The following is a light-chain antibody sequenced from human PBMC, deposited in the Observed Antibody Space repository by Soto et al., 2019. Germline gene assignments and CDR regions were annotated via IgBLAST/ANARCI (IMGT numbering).Light chain of an antibody. Sequence: SALTQPPSASGFPGQSVTISCTGTSSDVGYYDYVPWYQQHPGKAPKLVIYEVTKRPSGVPDRVSASKSGNTASLTVSGLRAEDEADYYCSSYAGSNNFVFGSGTKVTVL. CDR2: EVT. V-gene: IGLV2-8*01. CDR1: SSDVGYYDY. J-gene: IGLJ1*01. CDR3: SSYAGSNNFV.